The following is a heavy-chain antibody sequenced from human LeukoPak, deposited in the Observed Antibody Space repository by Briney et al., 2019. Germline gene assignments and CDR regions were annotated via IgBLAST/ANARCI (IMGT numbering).Heavy chain of an antibody. Sequence: PSETLSLTCAVYGGSFSGYYWSWIRQPPGKGLEWIGEINHSGSTNYNPSLRSRVTISVDTSKNQFSLKLSSVTAADTAVYYCARVRFLEWPAHMDVWGKGTTVTVSS. CDR3: ARVRFLEWPAHMDV. D-gene: IGHD3-3*01. V-gene: IGHV4-34*01. CDR1: GGSFSGYY. CDR2: INHSGST. J-gene: IGHJ6*03.